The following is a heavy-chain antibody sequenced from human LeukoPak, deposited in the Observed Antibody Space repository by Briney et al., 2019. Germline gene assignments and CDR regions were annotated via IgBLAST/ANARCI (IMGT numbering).Heavy chain of an antibody. CDR3: AREQEADTYYSSPDAFDI. CDR1: GYTFTGYY. D-gene: IGHD6-13*01. V-gene: IGHV1-2*02. CDR2: INPNSGGT. Sequence: ASVKVSCKASGYTFTGYYMHWVRQAPGQGLEWMGWINPNSGGTNYAQKFQGRVTMTRDTSISTAYMELSRLRSDDTAVYYCAREQEADTYYSSPDAFDIRGQGTMVTVSS. J-gene: IGHJ3*02.